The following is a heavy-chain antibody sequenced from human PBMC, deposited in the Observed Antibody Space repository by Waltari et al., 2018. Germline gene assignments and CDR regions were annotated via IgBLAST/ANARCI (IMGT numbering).Heavy chain of an antibody. V-gene: IGHV3-7*04. CDR1: GFPFTNPW. CDR3: ARGVTTVEY. D-gene: IGHD2-21*02. Sequence: EVQLVASGGGLVQPGGSLRLSCSGPGFPFTNPWMGWVRQAPGKGPEWVASIKQDGSEKYYVDSMKGRFTISRDNAKNSLSLQMDSLRAEDTAVYFCARGVTTVEYWGQGTLVTVS. J-gene: IGHJ4*02. CDR2: IKQDGSEK.